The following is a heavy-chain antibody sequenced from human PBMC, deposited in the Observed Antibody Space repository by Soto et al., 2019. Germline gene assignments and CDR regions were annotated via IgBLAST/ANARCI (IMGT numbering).Heavy chain of an antibody. Sequence: QVQLVQSGAEVKKSGASVKVSCKASGYTFISYSMYWVRQAPGQGLEWMGIINPRDGTTIYAQNFQGRGTMNRDTSTSTVYMELSSLRSEDTAVYYCARGGGTLDYWGQGTLVTVSS. J-gene: IGHJ4*02. CDR1: GYTFISYS. CDR3: ARGGGTLDY. V-gene: IGHV1-46*01. CDR2: INPRDGTT.